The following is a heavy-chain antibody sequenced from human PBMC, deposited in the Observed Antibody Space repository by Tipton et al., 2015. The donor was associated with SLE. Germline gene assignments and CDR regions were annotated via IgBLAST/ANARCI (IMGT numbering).Heavy chain of an antibody. CDR2: IYFSGRN. CDR3: ARDRVLFDF. J-gene: IGHJ4*02. Sequence: GLVKPSETLSLTCTVSGDSISRYYWSWIRQPPGKGLEWIGYIYFSGRNNYNPSLKSRITISLHPSKNQFSLKLSSVTAADTAVYYCARDRVLFDFWGQGTLVTVSS. CDR1: GDSISRYY. D-gene: IGHD4/OR15-4a*01. V-gene: IGHV4-59*01.